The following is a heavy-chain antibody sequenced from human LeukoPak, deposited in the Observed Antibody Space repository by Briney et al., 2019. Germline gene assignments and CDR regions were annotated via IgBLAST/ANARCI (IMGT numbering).Heavy chain of an antibody. J-gene: IGHJ4*02. D-gene: IGHD5-24*01. Sequence: SETLSLTCTVSGGSISNDYFYWSWIRQHPGKGLEWIGYIYYSGSTYYNPSLKSRVSISVDTSKNQFSLKLSSVTVADTAVYYCARIPLGPDGYNSRWGQGTLVTVSS. CDR1: GGSISNDYFY. V-gene: IGHV4-31*03. CDR3: ARIPLGPDGYNSR. CDR2: IYYSGST.